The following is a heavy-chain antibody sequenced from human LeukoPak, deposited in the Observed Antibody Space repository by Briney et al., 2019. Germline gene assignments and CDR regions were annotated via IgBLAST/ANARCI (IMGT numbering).Heavy chain of an antibody. J-gene: IGHJ4*02. V-gene: IGHV4-59*01. CDR1: GGSISSYY. D-gene: IGHD4-23*01. CDR2: IYYSGST. CDR3: ATGSGGNSYDY. Sequence: SSETLSLTCTVSGGSISSYYWSWIRQPPGKGLEWIGYIYYSGSTNYNPSLKSRVTISVDTSKNQFSLKLNSVTAADTAVYYCATGSGGNSYDYWGQGALVTVSS.